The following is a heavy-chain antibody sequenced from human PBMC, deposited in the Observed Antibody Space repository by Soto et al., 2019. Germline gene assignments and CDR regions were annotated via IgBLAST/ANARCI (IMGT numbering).Heavy chain of an antibody. J-gene: IGHJ4*02. CDR2: ISAYNGNT. CDR1: GSTLSSSG. V-gene: IGHV1-18*01. Sequence: ASLKLSCTASGSTLSSSGVTGVRQAPGQGLEWMGWISAYNGNTNYAQKLQGRVTMTTDTSTSTAYMELRSLRSDDTAVYYCARDLYSGYENIDYWGQGSLVTVSS. D-gene: IGHD5-12*01. CDR3: ARDLYSGYENIDY.